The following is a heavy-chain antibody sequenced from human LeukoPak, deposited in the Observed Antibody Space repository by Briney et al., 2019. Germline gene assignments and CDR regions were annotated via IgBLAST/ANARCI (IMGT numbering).Heavy chain of an antibody. CDR1: GFTFSSYR. CDR2: ISGTPIFI. D-gene: IGHD1-26*01. J-gene: IGHJ4*02. Sequence: GGPLRLSCGASGFTFSSYRMNWVRQGPGKGLEWVSSISGTPIFISHADSVERPFNITRPNAKTPPYLQMNSPRAEYTAVYYCAIDLGAGATDRWDYWGQGTLVTVSS. CDR3: AIDLGAGATDRWDY. V-gene: IGHV3-21*01.